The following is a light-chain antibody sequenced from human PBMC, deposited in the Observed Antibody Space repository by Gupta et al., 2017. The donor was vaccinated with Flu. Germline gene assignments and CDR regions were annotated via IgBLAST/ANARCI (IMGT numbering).Light chain of an antibody. CDR1: NVGSKR. V-gene: IGLV3-21*03. J-gene: IGLJ2*01. CDR2: DND. CDR3: QVEDRSSDHVV. Sequence: GKATRITGGGNNVGSKRVVWYQQRPAQAPVLLVFDNDSRRSGIPERFSGSNYGSTATLTITRVEAGDEADYYCQVEDRSSDHVVFGGGTKLTVL.